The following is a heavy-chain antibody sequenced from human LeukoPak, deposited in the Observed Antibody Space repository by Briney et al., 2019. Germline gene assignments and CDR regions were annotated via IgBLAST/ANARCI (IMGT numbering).Heavy chain of an antibody. CDR1: GFTFSSYG. J-gene: IGHJ4*02. V-gene: IGHV3-23*01. D-gene: IGHD3-10*01. Sequence: TGGSLRLSCAASGFTFSSYGMHWVRQAPGKGLEWVSSISGSGDNTYYADSVKGRFTISRDNSKNTLSLQMNSLRADDTAIYYCAKVFFNSGSYDFWGQGTLVTVSS. CDR2: ISGSGDNT. CDR3: AKVFFNSGSYDF.